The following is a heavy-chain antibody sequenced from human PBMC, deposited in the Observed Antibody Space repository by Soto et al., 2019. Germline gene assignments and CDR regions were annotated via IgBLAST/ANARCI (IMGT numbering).Heavy chain of an antibody. CDR1: GYTFTSYD. J-gene: IGHJ4*02. Sequence: QVQLVQSGAEMKKPGASGKVSCKASGYTFTSYDINWVRQAAGQGPEWMGSVTPRNGDTAFAQKYQGRVTVTSNTSMSTVYMELSNLRSDDTAVYYCARGGSYWARRHYFDSWGQGTLVTVSS. CDR3: ARGGSYWARRHYFDS. V-gene: IGHV1-8*02. D-gene: IGHD2-8*02. CDR2: VTPRNGDT.